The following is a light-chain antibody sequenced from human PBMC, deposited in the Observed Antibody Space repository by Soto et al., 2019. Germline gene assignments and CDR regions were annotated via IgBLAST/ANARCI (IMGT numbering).Light chain of an antibody. CDR1: SSDVGGYNF. CDR2: EVT. Sequence: QSVLTQPPSASGSPGQSVTISCTGTSSDVGGYNFVSWYQHHPGKAPKLLIYEVTKRPSGVPDRFSASKSGNTASLTVSGLLAQDEADYFCTSYAGYHPPVLFGGGTQLTVL. CDR3: TSYAGYHPPVL. J-gene: IGLJ2*01. V-gene: IGLV2-8*01.